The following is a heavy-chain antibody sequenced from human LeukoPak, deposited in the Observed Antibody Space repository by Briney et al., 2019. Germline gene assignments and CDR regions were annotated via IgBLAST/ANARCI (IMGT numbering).Heavy chain of an antibody. CDR3: AAQDVNWFDP. V-gene: IGHV4-31*03. D-gene: IGHD2-15*01. CDR1: GGSISSGGYY. J-gene: IGHJ5*02. Sequence: SETLSLTCTVSGGSISSGGYYWSWIRQHPGKGLEWIGYIYYSGSTYYNPSLKSRVTISVDTSKNQFSLKLSSVTAADTAVYYCAAQDVNWFDPWGQGTLVTASS. CDR2: IYYSGST.